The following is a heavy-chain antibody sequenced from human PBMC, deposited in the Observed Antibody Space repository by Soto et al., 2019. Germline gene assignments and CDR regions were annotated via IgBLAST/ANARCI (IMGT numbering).Heavy chain of an antibody. Sequence: SETLSLTCTVSGGSISSGGYYWSWIRQHPGKGLEWIGYIHYSGSTYYNPSLKSRVTISVDTSKNQFSLKLSSVTAADTAVYYCARDRAVTIFGVDHNWFDPWGQGTLVTVSS. CDR2: IHYSGST. V-gene: IGHV4-31*03. D-gene: IGHD3-3*01. CDR3: ARDRAVTIFGVDHNWFDP. CDR1: GGSISSGGYY. J-gene: IGHJ5*02.